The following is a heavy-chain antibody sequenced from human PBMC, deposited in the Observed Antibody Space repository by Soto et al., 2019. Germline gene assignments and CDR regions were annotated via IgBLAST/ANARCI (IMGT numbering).Heavy chain of an antibody. Sequence: SETLSLTCTVSGGSISSSSYYWGWIRQPPGKGLEWIGSIYYSGSTYYNPSLKSRVTISVDTSKNQFSLKLSSVTAADTAVYYCARLDGGDYGDVFDYWGQGTLVTVSS. J-gene: IGHJ4*02. CDR1: GGSISSSSYY. V-gene: IGHV4-39*01. D-gene: IGHD4-17*01. CDR2: IYYSGST. CDR3: ARLDGGDYGDVFDY.